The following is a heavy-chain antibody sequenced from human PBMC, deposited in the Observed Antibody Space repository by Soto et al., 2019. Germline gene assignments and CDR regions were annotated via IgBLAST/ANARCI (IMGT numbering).Heavy chain of an antibody. CDR3: VKDRWLDY. CDR2: ISSDGGSI. CDR1: GFTFNDYA. J-gene: IGHJ4*02. V-gene: IGHV3-64D*08. D-gene: IGHD5-12*01. Sequence: SLRLSCSVSGFTFNDYAMHWVRQAPGKGLEYVSSISSDGGSIYYTDSVKGRFTISRDNSRNTLYLQMSSLRAEDTALYYCVKDRWLDYWGQGILVTVSS.